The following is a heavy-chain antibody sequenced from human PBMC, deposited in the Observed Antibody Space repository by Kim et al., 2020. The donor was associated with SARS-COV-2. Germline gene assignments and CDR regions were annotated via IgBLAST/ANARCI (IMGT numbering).Heavy chain of an antibody. CDR3: ARTFQSTVTTFGY. J-gene: IGHJ4*02. CDR1: GGTLSNYG. D-gene: IGHD4-17*01. CDR2: IYPIYDTR. V-gene: IGHV1-69*13. Sequence: SVKVSCKASGGTLSNYGVHWVRQAPGQGLEWMGGIYPIYDTRNYAQKFQDRVTITADESTSTAYMEMRSLTSEDTAVYYCARTFQSTVTTFGYWGQGTLVTVSS.